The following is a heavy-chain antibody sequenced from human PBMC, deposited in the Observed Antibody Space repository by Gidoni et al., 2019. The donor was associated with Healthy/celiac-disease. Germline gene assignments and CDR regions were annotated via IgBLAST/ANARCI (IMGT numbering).Heavy chain of an antibody. CDR1: GGTFSSYA. V-gene: IGHV1-69*01. D-gene: IGHD5-12*01. J-gene: IGHJ6*02. CDR3: ARDLTDIVATIAGGDYYYYYGMDV. Sequence: SSVKVSCKASGGTFSSYAISWVRQAPGQGLEWMGGIIPIFGTANYAQKFQGRVTITADESTSTAYMELSSLRSEDTAVYYCARDLTDIVATIAGGDYYYYYGMDVWGQGTTVTVSS. CDR2: IIPIFGTA.